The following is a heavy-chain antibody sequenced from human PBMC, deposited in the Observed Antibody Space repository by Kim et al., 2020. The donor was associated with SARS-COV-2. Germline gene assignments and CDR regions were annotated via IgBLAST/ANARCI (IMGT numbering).Heavy chain of an antibody. CDR2: K. V-gene: IGHV3-7*01. J-gene: IGHJ6*03. Sequence: KYYVDSVKGRFTISRDNAKNSLYLQMKGLRAEDTAVYYCARRVPLYYMDVWGKGTTVTVSS. CDR3: ARRVPLYYMDV.